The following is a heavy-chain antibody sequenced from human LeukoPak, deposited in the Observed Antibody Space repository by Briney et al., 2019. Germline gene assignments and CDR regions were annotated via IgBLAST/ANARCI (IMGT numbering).Heavy chain of an antibody. CDR2: ISGSGGST. CDR3: AKGYYDFWSGYFLAFDY. J-gene: IGHJ4*02. CDR1: GFTFSSYA. V-gene: IGHV3-23*01. D-gene: IGHD3-3*01. Sequence: GGSLRLSCAASGFTFSSYAMSWVRQAPGKGLEWISAISGSGGSTYYADSVKGRFTISRDNSKNTLYLQMNSLRADDTAVYYCAKGYYDFWSGYFLAFDYWGQGTLVTVSS.